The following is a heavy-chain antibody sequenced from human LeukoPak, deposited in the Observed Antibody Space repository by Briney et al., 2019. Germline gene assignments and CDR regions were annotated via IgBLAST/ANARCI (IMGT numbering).Heavy chain of an antibody. CDR3: GRSTGDFIGGTGYSDLDC. CDR1: GFSFSYYA. D-gene: IGHD2-15*01. CDR2: ISNNGTNK. Sequence: GGSLRLSCAASGFSFSYYAMHWVRQAPGKGLEWVAVISNNGTNKYYADSVKGRFTISRDNSKNTLYLQMNSPRAEDTAVYYWGRSTGDFIGGTGYSDLDCGGQGTLVTV. J-gene: IGHJ4*02. V-gene: IGHV3-30*01.